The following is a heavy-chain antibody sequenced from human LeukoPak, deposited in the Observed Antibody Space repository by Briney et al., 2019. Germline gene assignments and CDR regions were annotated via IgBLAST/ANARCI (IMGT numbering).Heavy chain of an antibody. D-gene: IGHD3-16*01. CDR3: AISYEYPTSEYAGNDAFDI. CDR1: GYDFVNFG. J-gene: IGHJ3*02. V-gene: IGHV1-18*01. CDR2: IAPANGRT. Sequence: ASVKLSCKPSGYDFVNFGINWVRQAPGQGLEWVGWIAPANGRTNFAQKLQDRVTMTADTSTSTAYMELKGLRSDDTAIYFCAISYEYPTSEYAGNDAFDIWGQGTLVTVS.